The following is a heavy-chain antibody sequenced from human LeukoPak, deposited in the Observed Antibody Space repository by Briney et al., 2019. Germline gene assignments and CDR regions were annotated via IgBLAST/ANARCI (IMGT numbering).Heavy chain of an antibody. CDR1: GGTFSSYA. CDR3: ATTIVGYYGSGPNWFDP. V-gene: IGHV5-51*01. Sequence: KVSCKASGGTFSSYAISWVRQAPGQGLEWMGIIYPGDSDTRYSPSFQGQVTISADKSISTAYLQWSSLKASDTAMYYCATTIVGYYGSGPNWFDPWGQGTLVTVSS. J-gene: IGHJ5*02. CDR2: IYPGDSDT. D-gene: IGHD3-10*01.